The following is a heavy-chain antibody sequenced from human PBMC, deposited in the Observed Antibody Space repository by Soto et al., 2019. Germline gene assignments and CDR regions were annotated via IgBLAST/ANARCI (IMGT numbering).Heavy chain of an antibody. D-gene: IGHD2-8*01. CDR3: ARDNGVGP. CDR2: IYDSGST. V-gene: IGHV4-30-4*01. CDR1: GGSISSGDYY. J-gene: IGHJ5*02. Sequence: QVQLQESGPGLVKPSQTLSLTCTVSGGSISSGDYYWSWIRQPPGKGLEWIGYIYDSGSTYYNSSLESRVNITLATSKNQSSLKLTSVTAAATAVYSCARDNGVGPWGQGTLVTVSS.